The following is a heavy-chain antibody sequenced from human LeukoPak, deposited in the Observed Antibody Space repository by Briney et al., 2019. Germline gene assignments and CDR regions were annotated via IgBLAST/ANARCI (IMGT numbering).Heavy chain of an antibody. CDR3: ARYYDFWSGYPKNKYYYYMDV. V-gene: IGHV1-46*01. Sequence: GASVKVSCKASGYTFTSYYMHWVRQAPGQGLEWMGIINPSSGSTSYAQKFQGRVTMTRDMSTSTVYMELSSLRSEDTAVYYCARYYDFWSGYPKNKYYYYMDVWGKGTTVTVSS. D-gene: IGHD3-3*01. CDR1: GYTFTSYY. CDR2: INPSSGST. J-gene: IGHJ6*03.